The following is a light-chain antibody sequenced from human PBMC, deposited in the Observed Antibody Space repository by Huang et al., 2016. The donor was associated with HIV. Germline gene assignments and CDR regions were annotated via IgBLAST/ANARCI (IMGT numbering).Light chain of an antibody. Sequence: DIQMTQSPSTLSACVGDRVTITCRASQSIGNWLAWYQQKPGKAPKLLIYDASSLESGVPSSFNGSGSGTEFTLTISSLQPDNFATYYCQQYSNYPYTFGQGTNLEI. J-gene: IGKJ2*01. CDR1: QSIGNW. CDR3: QQYSNYPYT. V-gene: IGKV1-5*01. CDR2: DAS.